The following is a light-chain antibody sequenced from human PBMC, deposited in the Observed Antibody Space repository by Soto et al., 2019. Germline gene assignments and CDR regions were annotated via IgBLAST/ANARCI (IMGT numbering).Light chain of an antibody. CDR2: LNSDGSH. CDR3: QTWGTGFWV. V-gene: IGLV4-69*01. J-gene: IGLJ3*02. Sequence: QPVLTQSPSASASLGASVKLTCTLSSGHSSYAIAWHQQQPEKGPRYLMKLNSDGSHSKGDGIPDRFSGSSSGAERYLTISSLQYEDEADYYCQTWGTGFWVFGGGTKVTVL. CDR1: SGHSSYA.